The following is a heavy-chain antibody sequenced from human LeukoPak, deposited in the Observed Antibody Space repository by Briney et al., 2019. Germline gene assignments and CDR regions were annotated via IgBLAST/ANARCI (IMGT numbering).Heavy chain of an antibody. CDR2: ISAYNGNT. D-gene: IGHD2-15*01. CDR1: GYTFTSYG. Sequence: ASVKVSCKASGYTFTSYGISWVRHAPGQGLEWMGWISAYNGNTNYAQKLQGRVTMTTDTSTSTAYMELRSLRSDDTAVYYCARVYCSGGSCYDGRFDYWGQGTLVTVSS. CDR3: ARVYCSGGSCYDGRFDY. J-gene: IGHJ4*02. V-gene: IGHV1-18*01.